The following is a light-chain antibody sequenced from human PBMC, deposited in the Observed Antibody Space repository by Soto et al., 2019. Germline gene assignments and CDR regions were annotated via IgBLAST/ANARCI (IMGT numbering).Light chain of an antibody. CDR1: SSDVGGYNY. V-gene: IGLV2-11*01. Sequence: SALTQPRSVSGSPGQSVTISCSGTSSDVGGYNYVSWYQQYPGAAPKLMIYDVTMRPSGVPYRFSGSKSGNTASLTISGLQAEDEAEYYCCSHARSYTSSRFGGGTKVTVL. CDR3: CSHARSYTSSR. J-gene: IGLJ1*01. CDR2: DVT.